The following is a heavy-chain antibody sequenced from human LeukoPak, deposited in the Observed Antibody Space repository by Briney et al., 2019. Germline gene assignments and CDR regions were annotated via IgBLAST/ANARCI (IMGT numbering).Heavy chain of an antibody. V-gene: IGHV3-7*01. CDR1: GFTFSSYG. CDR3: ARGDPNSGSYGDY. CDR2: IKQDGSEK. J-gene: IGHJ4*02. D-gene: IGHD1-26*01. Sequence: GGSLRLSCAASGFTFSSYGMHWVRQAPGKGLEWVANIKQDGSEKYYVDSVKGRFTISRDNAKNSLYLQMNSLRAEDTAVYYCARGDPNSGSYGDYWGQGTLVTVSS.